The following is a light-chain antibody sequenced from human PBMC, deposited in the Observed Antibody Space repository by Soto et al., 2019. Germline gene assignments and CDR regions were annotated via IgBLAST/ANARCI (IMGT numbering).Light chain of an antibody. CDR2: GAS. CDR1: QSVSSTY. J-gene: IGKJ1*01. Sequence: TISASERERPILSGKTSQSVSSTYLAWYQQKPGPAPRLLIYGASSRATGIPDRFSGSGSGTYFPLTISMLEPEYFAVYYSQHYGSKTRRFGQGTKVDIK. V-gene: IGKV3-20*01. CDR3: QHYGSKTRR.